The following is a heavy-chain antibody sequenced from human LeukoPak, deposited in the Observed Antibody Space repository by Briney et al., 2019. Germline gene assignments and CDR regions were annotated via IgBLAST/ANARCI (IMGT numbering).Heavy chain of an antibody. CDR2: IYSGGST. CDR1: GFTVSSNY. Sequence: GGSLRLSCAASGFTVSSNYMSWVRQAPGKGLERVSVIYSGGSTYYADSVKGRFTISRDNSKNTLYLQMNSLRAEDTAVYYCARAPSELRYFDWSLGYWGQGTLVTVSS. V-gene: IGHV3-66*02. J-gene: IGHJ4*02. CDR3: ARAPSELRYFDWSLGY. D-gene: IGHD3-9*01.